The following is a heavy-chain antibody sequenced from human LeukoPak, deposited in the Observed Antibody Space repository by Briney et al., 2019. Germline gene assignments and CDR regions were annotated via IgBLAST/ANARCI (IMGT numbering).Heavy chain of an antibody. D-gene: IGHD6-19*01. CDR3: ARGADLEYFHH. J-gene: IGHJ1*01. Sequence: ASVKVSCKASGYTFTGYYMHWVRQAPGQGLEWMGWINPKSGGTSYAQKFQGRVTMTRDTSISTAYLELSSLRSDDTAFYYCARGADLEYFHHWGQGTLVTVSS. CDR1: GYTFTGYY. V-gene: IGHV1-2*02. CDR2: INPKSGGT.